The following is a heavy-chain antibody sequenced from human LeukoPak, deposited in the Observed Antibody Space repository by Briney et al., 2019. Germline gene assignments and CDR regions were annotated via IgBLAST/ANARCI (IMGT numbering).Heavy chain of an antibody. Sequence: SETLSLTCTVSGGSISSGGYYWSWIRQHPGKGLEWIGYIYYSGSTYYNPSLKSRVTISVDTSKDQFSLKLSSVTAADTAVYYCARDDGGLLAYWGQGTLVTVSS. D-gene: IGHD3-16*01. V-gene: IGHV4-31*03. CDR3: ARDDGGLLAY. J-gene: IGHJ4*02. CDR1: GGSISSGGYY. CDR2: IYYSGST.